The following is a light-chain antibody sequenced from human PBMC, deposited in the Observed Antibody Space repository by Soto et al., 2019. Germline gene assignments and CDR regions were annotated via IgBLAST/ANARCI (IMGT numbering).Light chain of an antibody. Sequence: QSVLTQPPSVSGAPGQRVTISCTGSSSNIGAGYDVHWYQQLPGTAPKVLIFGNYNRPSGVPDRFSGSKSGTSASLAITGLQAEDEADYYCQSYDRSLSVFYVFGTGTKVTVL. CDR1: SSNIGAGYD. CDR3: QSYDRSLSVFYV. J-gene: IGLJ1*01. CDR2: GNY. V-gene: IGLV1-40*01.